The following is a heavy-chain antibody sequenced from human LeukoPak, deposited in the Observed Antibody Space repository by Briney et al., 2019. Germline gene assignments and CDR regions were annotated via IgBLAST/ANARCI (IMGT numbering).Heavy chain of an antibody. CDR2: ISGSGGST. V-gene: IGHV3-23*01. D-gene: IGHD2-21*01. CDR3: AKDRYLVVRHDLNWFDP. CDR1: GFTFSSYG. J-gene: IGHJ5*02. Sequence: GGSLRLSCAASGFTFSSYGMSWVRQAPGKGLEWVSAISGSGGSTYYADSVKGRFTISRDNSKNTLYLQMNSLRAEDTAVYYCAKDRYLVVRHDLNWFDPWGQGTLVTVSS.